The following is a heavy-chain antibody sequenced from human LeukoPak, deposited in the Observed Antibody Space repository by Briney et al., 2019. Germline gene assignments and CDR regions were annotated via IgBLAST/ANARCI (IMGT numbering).Heavy chain of an antibody. V-gene: IGHV3-23*01. CDR2: ISGSGGST. CDR3: ASPQRFGEPYPFYYFDY. Sequence: PGGSLRLSCAASGFTFSSYAMNWVRQAPGKGLEWVSAISGSGGSTYYADSVKGRFTISRDNSKNTLYLQMNSLRAEDTAVYYCASPQRFGEPYPFYYFDYWGQGTLVTVSS. D-gene: IGHD3-10*01. J-gene: IGHJ4*02. CDR1: GFTFSSYA.